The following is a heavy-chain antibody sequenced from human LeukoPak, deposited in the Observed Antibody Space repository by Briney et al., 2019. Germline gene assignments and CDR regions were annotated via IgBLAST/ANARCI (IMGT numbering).Heavy chain of an antibody. J-gene: IGHJ3*02. Sequence: PSETLSLTCTVSGGSISSYYWSWIRQPPGKGLEWIGYIYYSGSTNYNPSLKSRVTISVDTSKNQFSLKLISVTAADTAVYYCARQMRTISGAHAFDIWGQGTMVSVSS. D-gene: IGHD1/OR15-1a*01. CDR1: GGSISSYY. V-gene: IGHV4-59*08. CDR3: ARQMRTISGAHAFDI. CDR2: IYYSGST.